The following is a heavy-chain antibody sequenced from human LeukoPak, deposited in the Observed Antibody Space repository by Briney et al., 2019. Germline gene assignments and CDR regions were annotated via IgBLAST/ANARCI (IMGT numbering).Heavy chain of an antibody. CDR2: IYHSGST. CDR1: GDSISSSSFY. D-gene: IGHD1-1*01. CDR3: ARQLELFDY. J-gene: IGHJ4*02. Sequence: PSETLSLTCTVSGDSISSSSFYWGWIRQPPGKGLEWIGNIYHSGSTYYNPSLKSRGTISLDTSKRQFSLKLSSVTAADTAVYYCARQLELFDYWGQGTLVTVSS. V-gene: IGHV4-39*07.